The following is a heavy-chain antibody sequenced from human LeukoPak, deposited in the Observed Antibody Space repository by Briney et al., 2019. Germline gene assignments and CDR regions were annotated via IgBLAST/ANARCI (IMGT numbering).Heavy chain of an antibody. J-gene: IGHJ4*02. Sequence: SETLSLTCAVYGGSFSGYCWSRIRQLPGKGLEWIGEINHSGSTNYNPSLKSRVTISVDTSKNQFSLKLSSVTAADTAVYYCARGGLVILDTAMVPLGYFDYWGQGTLVTVSS. V-gene: IGHV4-34*01. CDR2: INHSGST. D-gene: IGHD5-18*01. CDR1: GGSFSGYC. CDR3: ARGGLVILDTAMVPLGYFDY.